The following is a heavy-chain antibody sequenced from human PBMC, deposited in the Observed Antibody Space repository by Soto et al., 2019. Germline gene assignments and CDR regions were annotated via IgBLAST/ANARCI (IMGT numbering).Heavy chain of an antibody. CDR2: IYWDDDK. D-gene: IGHD3-3*01. CDR1: GFSLTTSGVG. CDR3: AHRVLRAVFGLVTTTAIYFDF. J-gene: IGHJ4*02. Sequence: QITLNESGPTVVKPTETLTLTCTFSGFSLTTSGVGVGWVRQSPGKAPEWLAFIYWDDDKRYSTSLKSRLTITKDTSKNQVVLTMANLDPADRATYYCAHRVLRAVFGLVTTTAIYFDFWGQGTPVVVSS. V-gene: IGHV2-5*02.